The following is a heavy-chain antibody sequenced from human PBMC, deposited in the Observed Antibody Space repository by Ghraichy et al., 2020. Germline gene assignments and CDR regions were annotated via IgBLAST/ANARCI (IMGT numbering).Heavy chain of an antibody. Sequence: GGSLRLSCAASGFTVSSNYMSWVRQAPGKGLEWVSVIYSGGSTYYADSVKGRFTISRDNSKNTLYLQMNSLRAEHTAAYYCAKGGVWELLAFDYWGQGTLVSGS. CDR1: GFTVSSNY. V-gene: IGHV3-53*01. D-gene: IGHD1-26*01. CDR3: AKGGVWELLAFDY. J-gene: IGHJ4*02. CDR2: IYSGGST.